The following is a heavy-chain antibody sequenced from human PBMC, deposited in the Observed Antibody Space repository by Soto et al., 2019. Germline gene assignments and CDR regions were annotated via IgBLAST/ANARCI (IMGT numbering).Heavy chain of an antibody. CDR3: ARASVGPPGGGSWTMPFDI. V-gene: IGHV4-4*07. D-gene: IGHD2-15*01. CDR2: ISTGGSS. J-gene: IGHJ4*02. CDR1: GGSISSYY. Sequence: SETLSLTCPVSGGSISSYYWSCIRQPASKGLEWIGRISTGGSSNYSPSLKSRVTMSVDTSKNQFSLRLTSVTAADTAVYYCARASVGPPGGGSWTMPFDIWGRGTLVTVSS.